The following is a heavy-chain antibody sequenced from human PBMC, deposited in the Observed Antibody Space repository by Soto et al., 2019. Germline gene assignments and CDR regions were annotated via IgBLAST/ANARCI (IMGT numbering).Heavy chain of an antibody. J-gene: IGHJ4*02. CDR1: GFTSSNYA. CDR3: AKTNLYCSSTSCYDY. V-gene: IGHV3-23*01. CDR2: ISGSGGST. D-gene: IGHD2-2*01. Sequence: GGSLRLSCEGTGFTSSNYAMSWVRQAPGKGLERVSVISGSGGSTYYADSVKGRFTISRDNSKNTLYLQMNSLRAEDTAVYYCAKTNLYCSSTSCYDYWGQGTLVTVSS.